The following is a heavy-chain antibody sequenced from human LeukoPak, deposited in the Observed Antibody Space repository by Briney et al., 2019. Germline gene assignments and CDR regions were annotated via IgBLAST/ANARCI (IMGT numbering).Heavy chain of an antibody. J-gene: IGHJ6*03. V-gene: IGHV3-74*01. CDR1: GFTFSSYR. CDR3: IRTLIVATSPYMDV. Sequence: GGSLRLSCAASGFTFSSYRMHWVRQAPGKGLVWVSRVNSDGTGTTYADSVEGRFTISRDNAKNTVYLQMHSLRAEDTAIYYCIRTLIVATSPYMDVWGKGTTVTVSS. D-gene: IGHD5-12*01. CDR2: VNSDGTGT.